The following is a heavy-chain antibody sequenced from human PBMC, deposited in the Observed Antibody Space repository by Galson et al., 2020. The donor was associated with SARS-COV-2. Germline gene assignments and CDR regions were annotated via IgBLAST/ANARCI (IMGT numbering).Heavy chain of an antibody. CDR3: AAGYSSSWYYFDY. D-gene: IGHD6-13*01. CDR1: GYSFISYW. CDR2: IYPGDSDT. J-gene: IGHJ4*02. V-gene: IGHV5-51*01. Sequence: KIGESLKISCKGSGYSFISYWIGWVRQMPGKGLEWMGIIYPGDSDTRYSPSFQGQVTISAVKSISTAYLQWSSLKASDTAMYYCAAGYSSSWYYFDYWGQGTLVTVSS.